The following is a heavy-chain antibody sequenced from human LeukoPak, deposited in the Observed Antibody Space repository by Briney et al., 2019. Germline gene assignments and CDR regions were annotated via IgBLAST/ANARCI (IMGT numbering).Heavy chain of an antibody. D-gene: IGHD6-13*01. J-gene: IGHJ4*02. V-gene: IGHV3-7*01. CDR2: IKQDASEK. CDR1: GFTFSNFW. CDR3: ARDSSSWYSY. Sequence: GGSLRLSCAASGFTFSNFWMSWVRQAPGKGLEWVANIKQDASEKYYVDSVKGRFSISRDNAKNSLYLQMNSLRAEDTAVYHCARDSSSWYSYWGRGTLVTVSS.